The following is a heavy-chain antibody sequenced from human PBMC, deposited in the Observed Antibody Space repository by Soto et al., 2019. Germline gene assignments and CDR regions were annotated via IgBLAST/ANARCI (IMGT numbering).Heavy chain of an antibody. V-gene: IGHV4-4*07. CDR2: IRRFMTGTT. Sequence: SETLSLTCTVPGGSISNYYWSWIRQPAGEGLEWIGRIRRFMTGTTNYNPSLKSRVTMSLDTSKNQFSLKLTSVTAADTAVYYCARSCVDIHGYRFDSWGQGVLVTV. CDR3: ARSCVDIHGYRFDS. D-gene: IGHD3-16*02. CDR1: GGSISNYY. J-gene: IGHJ4*02.